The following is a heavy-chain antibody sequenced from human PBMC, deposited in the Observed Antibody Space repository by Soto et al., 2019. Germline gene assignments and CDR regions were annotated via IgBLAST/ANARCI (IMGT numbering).Heavy chain of an antibody. Sequence: AGGSLRLSCAASGFTFSSYAMSWVRQAPGKGLEWVSAISGSGGSTYYADSVKGRFTISRDNSKNTLYLQMNSLRAEDTAVYYCANFVGAGYSSGWYPNNWFDPWGQGTLVTVSS. V-gene: IGHV3-23*01. D-gene: IGHD6-19*01. CDR3: ANFVGAGYSSGWYPNNWFDP. J-gene: IGHJ5*02. CDR1: GFTFSSYA. CDR2: ISGSGGST.